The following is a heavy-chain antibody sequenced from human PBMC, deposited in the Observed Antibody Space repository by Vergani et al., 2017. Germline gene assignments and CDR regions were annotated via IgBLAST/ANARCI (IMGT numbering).Heavy chain of an antibody. CDR2: IYTSGST. D-gene: IGHD2-15*01. Sequence: QVQLQESGPGLVKPSQTLSLTCTVSGGSISSGSYYWSWIRQPAGKGLEWIGRIYTSGSTNYNPSLKSRVTISVDTSKNQFSLKLSSVTAADTAVYYFARDLCSGGSCTDYWGQGTLVTVSS. V-gene: IGHV4-61*02. CDR1: GGSISSGSYY. J-gene: IGHJ4*02. CDR3: ARDLCSGGSCTDY.